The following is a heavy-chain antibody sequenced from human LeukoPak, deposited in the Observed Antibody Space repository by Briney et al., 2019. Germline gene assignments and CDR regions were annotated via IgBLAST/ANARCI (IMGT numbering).Heavy chain of an antibody. CDR3: ARDNFRYDSSGYYPFDY. V-gene: IGHV4-4*07. J-gene: IGHJ4*02. CDR2: IYTSGST. CDR1: GGSISRYY. Sequence: SETLSLTCTVSGGSISRYYWSWIRLPAGKGPEWIGRIYTSGSTNYNPSLKSRVTMSVDTSKNQFSLKLSSVTAADTAVYYCARDNFRYDSSGYYPFDYWGQGTLVTVSS. D-gene: IGHD3-22*01.